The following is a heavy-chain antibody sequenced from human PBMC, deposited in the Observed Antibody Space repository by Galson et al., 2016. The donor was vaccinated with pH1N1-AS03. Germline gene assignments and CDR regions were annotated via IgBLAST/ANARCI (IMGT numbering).Heavy chain of an antibody. J-gene: IGHJ6*02. V-gene: IGHV1-2*04. CDR2: INTDSGVT. CDR1: GYIFTGFY. D-gene: IGHD2-2*01. Sequence: SVKVSCKASGYIFTGFYVHWVRQAPGQGLEWMGWINTDSGVTNYAQKFEAWVTMTRDTSVSTAYMELYGMTSDDTAVYYCARDPRGPCTSATCPTTYYFGMDVWGQGTTVSVSS. CDR3: ARDPRGPCTSATCPTTYYFGMDV.